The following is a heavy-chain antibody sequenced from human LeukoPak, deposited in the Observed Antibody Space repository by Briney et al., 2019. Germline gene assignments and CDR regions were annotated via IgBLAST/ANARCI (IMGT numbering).Heavy chain of an antibody. CDR1: GGSFSGYY. J-gene: IGHJ3*02. CDR2: IYYSGST. Sequence: PSETLSLTCAVYGGSFSGYYWSWIRQPPGKGLEWIGSIYYSGSTYYNPSLKSRVTISVDTSKNQFSLKLSSVTAADTAVYYCARVAVVAATTPDAFDIWGQGTMVTVSS. D-gene: IGHD2-15*01. V-gene: IGHV4-34*01. CDR3: ARVAVVAATTPDAFDI.